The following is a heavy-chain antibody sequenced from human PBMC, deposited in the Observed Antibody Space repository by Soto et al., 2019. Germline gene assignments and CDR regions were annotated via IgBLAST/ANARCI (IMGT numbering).Heavy chain of an antibody. CDR2: ISSSLGHT. D-gene: IGHD1-1*01. CDR3: AANWNFGLNF. CDR1: GFDFSDFH. J-gene: IGHJ4*02. Sequence: GGSLRLSCVASGFDFSDFHISWVRQAPGKGLEWISYISSSLGHTDYAESVKGRFTISRDNAKSSVFLEMSDLRSDDTAVYYCAANWNFGLNFWGQGTLVTVSS. V-gene: IGHV3-11*03.